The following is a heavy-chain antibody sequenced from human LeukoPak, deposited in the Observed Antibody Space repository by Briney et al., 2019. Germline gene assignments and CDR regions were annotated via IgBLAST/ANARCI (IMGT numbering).Heavy chain of an antibody. D-gene: IGHD1-26*01. CDR3: AKDMIQRWELTDAFDM. V-gene: IGHV3-48*04. CDR2: ISSSSSTI. Sequence: GGSLRLSCAASGFTFSSYSMNWVRQAPGKGLEWVSYISSSSSTIYYADSVKGRFTTSRDNAKNSLYLQMNSLRAEDTALYYCAKDMIQRWELTDAFDMWGQGTMVTVSS. J-gene: IGHJ3*02. CDR1: GFTFSSYS.